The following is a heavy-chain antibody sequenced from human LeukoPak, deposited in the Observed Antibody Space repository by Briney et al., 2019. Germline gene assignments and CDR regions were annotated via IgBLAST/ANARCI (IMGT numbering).Heavy chain of an antibody. Sequence: SETLSLTCTVSGGSISSSSYYWGWIRQPPGKGLEWIGSIYYSGSTYYNPSLKSRVTISVDTSKNQFSLKLSSVTAADTAVYYCARQPPLVGYYYDSSGYLGNFDYWGQGTLVTVSS. D-gene: IGHD3-22*01. CDR2: IYYSGST. CDR1: GGSISSSSYY. V-gene: IGHV4-39*01. CDR3: ARQPPLVGYYYDSSGYLGNFDY. J-gene: IGHJ4*02.